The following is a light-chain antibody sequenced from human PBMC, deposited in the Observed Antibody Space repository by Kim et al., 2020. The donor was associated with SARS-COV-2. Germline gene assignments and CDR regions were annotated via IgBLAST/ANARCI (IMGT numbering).Light chain of an antibody. CDR2: GAS. CDR3: QQYAASPRT. V-gene: IGKV3-20*01. J-gene: IGKJ1*01. CDR1: QSVTSSY. Sequence: TVLTQSPGTLSLSPGERATLSCRASQSVTSSYLAWYQQKPGQAPRLLIYGASSRATGIPDRFSGSGSGTDFTLTINRLEPEDFAVYYCQQYAASPRTFGQGTKVEIK.